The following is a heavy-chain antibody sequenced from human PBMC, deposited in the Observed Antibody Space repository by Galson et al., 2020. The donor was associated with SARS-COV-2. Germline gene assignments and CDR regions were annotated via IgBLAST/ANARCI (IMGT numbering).Heavy chain of an antibody. V-gene: IGHV4-39*07. CDR2: INYRGTT. D-gene: IGHD6-25*01. CDR3: ASSWAADWYFDL. Sequence: PPGKGPEWLGSINYRGTTNDNPSLKSRVIISVDTSKNQFSLKLSSVTAADTAMYYCASSWAADWYFDLWGRGTLVSVSS. J-gene: IGHJ2*01.